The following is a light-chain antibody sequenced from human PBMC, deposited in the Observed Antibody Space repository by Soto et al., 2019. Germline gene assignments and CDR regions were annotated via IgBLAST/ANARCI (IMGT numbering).Light chain of an antibody. CDR2: GAS. Sequence: PGERATLSCRASQSVSSSCLAWYQQKPGQAPRLLIYGASSRASGIPDRFSGSGSGTDFTLSISRLEPEDFAVYYCQQYGSSPRTFGQGTKVDIK. CDR1: QSVSSSC. V-gene: IGKV3-20*01. J-gene: IGKJ1*01. CDR3: QQYGSSPRT.